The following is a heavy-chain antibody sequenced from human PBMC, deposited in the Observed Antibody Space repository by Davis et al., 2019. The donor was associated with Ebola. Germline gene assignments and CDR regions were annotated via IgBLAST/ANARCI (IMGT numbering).Heavy chain of an antibody. D-gene: IGHD1-1*01. V-gene: IGHV1-18*04. CDR3: ARAQFPTTSDH. Sequence: ASVKVSCKASGYTFTSYGISWVRQAPGQGLEWIGWINPHNGNTNYAQNVQGRVTMTTDTSTSTAYMEVGSLRSDDTAVYYCARAQFPTTSDHWGQGTLVTVSS. J-gene: IGHJ4*02. CDR2: INPHNGNT. CDR1: GYTFTSYG.